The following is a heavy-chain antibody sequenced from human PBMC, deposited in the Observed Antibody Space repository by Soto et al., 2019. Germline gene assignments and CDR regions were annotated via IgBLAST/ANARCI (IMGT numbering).Heavy chain of an antibody. CDR1: GYTFTSYA. D-gene: IGHD5-18*01. V-gene: IGHV1-3*01. J-gene: IGHJ6*02. CDR2: INAGNGNT. CDR3: ASTRRGYSYGYYYYYYYGMDV. Sequence: GASVKVSCKASGYTFTSYAMHWVRQAPGQRLEWMGWINAGNGNTKYSQKFQGRVTITRDTSASTAYMELSSLRSEDTAVYYCASTRRGYSYGYYYYYYYGMDVWGQGTTVTVSS.